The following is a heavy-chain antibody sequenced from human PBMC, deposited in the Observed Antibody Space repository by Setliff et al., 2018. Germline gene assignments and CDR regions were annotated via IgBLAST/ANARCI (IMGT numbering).Heavy chain of an antibody. CDR2: INHSGST. J-gene: IGHJ3*01. CDR1: GGSFSGYY. Sequence: PSETLSLTCAVYGGSFSGYYWSWIRQPPGKGLEWIGEINHSGSTNYNPSLKSRVTIPVDTSKNQFSLKLSSVTAADTAVYYCARIDIVLMVYADWGQGTMVTVSS. D-gene: IGHD2-8*01. CDR3: ARIDIVLMVYAD. V-gene: IGHV4-34*01.